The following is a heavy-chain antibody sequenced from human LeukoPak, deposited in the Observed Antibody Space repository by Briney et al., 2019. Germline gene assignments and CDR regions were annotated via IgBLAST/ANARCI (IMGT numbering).Heavy chain of an antibody. CDR3: ANSHSSSWAYFDY. V-gene: IGHV3-30*18. CDR1: EFTFSSYG. CDR2: ISYDGSNK. Sequence: PGGSLRLSCAASEFTFSSYGMHWVRQAPGKGLEWVAVISYDGSNKYYADSVKDRFTISRDNSKNTLYLEMNSLRAEDTAVYYCANSHSSSWAYFDYWGQGTLVTVSS. D-gene: IGHD6-13*01. J-gene: IGHJ4*02.